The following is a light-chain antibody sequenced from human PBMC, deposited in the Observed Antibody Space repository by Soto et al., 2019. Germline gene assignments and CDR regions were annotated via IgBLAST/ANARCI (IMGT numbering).Light chain of an antibody. CDR2: GAS. V-gene: IGKV3-15*01. J-gene: IGKJ2*01. Sequence: EIVMTQSPATLSVSPGERATLSCRASQSVSSNLAWYQQKAGQVPRLLVYGASTRATGSPARFSGSGSGTEFTLTISSLQSEDFAVYYCQQYTNWPVYTFGQGTKLEIK. CDR1: QSVSSN. CDR3: QQYTNWPVYT.